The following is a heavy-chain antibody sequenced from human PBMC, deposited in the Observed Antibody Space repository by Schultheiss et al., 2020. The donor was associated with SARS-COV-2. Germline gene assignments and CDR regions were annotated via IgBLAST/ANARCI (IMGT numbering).Heavy chain of an antibody. CDR3: ARADPDCSGGTCYPDY. J-gene: IGHJ4*02. D-gene: IGHD2-15*01. CDR2: ISAYNGNT. CDR1: GYTFTSYG. V-gene: IGHV1-18*04. Sequence: ASVKVSCKASGYTFTSYGISWVRQAPGQGLEWMGWISAYNGNTNYAQKLQGRVTMTTDTSTSTAYMELSRLRSDDTAVYFCARADPDCSGGTCYPDYWGQGTLVTVSS.